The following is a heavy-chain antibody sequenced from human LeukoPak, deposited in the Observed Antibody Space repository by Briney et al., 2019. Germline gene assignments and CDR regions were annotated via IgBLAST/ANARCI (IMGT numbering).Heavy chain of an antibody. CDR1: GFTFSSYG. CDR3: AKAGEDGYNGDY. J-gene: IGHJ4*02. Sequence: GRSLRLSCAASGFTFSSYGMHWVRQAPGKGLEWVAVISYDGSNKYYADSVKGRFTISRDNSKNTLYLQMNSLRAEDTAVYYCAKAGEDGYNGDYWGQGTLVTVSS. D-gene: IGHD5-24*01. CDR2: ISYDGSNK. V-gene: IGHV3-30*18.